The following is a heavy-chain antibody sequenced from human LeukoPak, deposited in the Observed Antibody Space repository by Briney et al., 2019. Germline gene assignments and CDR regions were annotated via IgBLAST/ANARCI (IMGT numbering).Heavy chain of an antibody. D-gene: IGHD3-3*01. CDR3: ATGLSGLSDTFDI. J-gene: IGHJ3*02. CDR1: GFTCGDYG. CDR2: IDWNGGRT. Sequence: PGGSLRLSCAASGFTCGDYGMTWVRQVPGKGPEWVSGIDWNGGRTGYADSVKGRFTISRDNAKNSLYLQMNSLRAEDTALYYCATGLSGLSDTFDIWGQGTMVSVSS. V-gene: IGHV3-20*04.